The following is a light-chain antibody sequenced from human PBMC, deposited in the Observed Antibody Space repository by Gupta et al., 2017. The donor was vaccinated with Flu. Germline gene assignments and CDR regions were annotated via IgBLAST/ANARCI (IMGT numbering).Light chain of an antibody. V-gene: IGKV4-1*01. J-gene: IGKJ2*01. CDR3: QQYSTPPYT. CDR1: QTILYNSNNRNY. CDR2: WAS. Sequence: DIVMTQSPDSLAVSLGERATINCKSSQTILYNSNNRNYLAWYQQKPGQPPKLLIYWASTRESGVPDRFSGSGSGTDFTLTISSLQAEDLAVYYCQQYSTPPYTFGQGTKVEIK.